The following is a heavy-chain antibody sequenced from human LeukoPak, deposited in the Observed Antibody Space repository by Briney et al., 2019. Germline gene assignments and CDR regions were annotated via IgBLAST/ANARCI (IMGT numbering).Heavy chain of an antibody. D-gene: IGHD3-16*01. J-gene: IGHJ4*02. Sequence: GGSLRLSCAASGFTFSSYTMSWVRQAPGEGLEWVSTITTSDGNTYYADSVKGRFTVSRDNSKNTLFLQMNSLRAEDTAVYYCAKDGGLWVSAHWGNSWGRGTLVTVSS. V-gene: IGHV3-23*01. CDR1: GFTFSSYT. CDR2: ITTSDGNT. CDR3: AKDGGLWVSAHWGNS.